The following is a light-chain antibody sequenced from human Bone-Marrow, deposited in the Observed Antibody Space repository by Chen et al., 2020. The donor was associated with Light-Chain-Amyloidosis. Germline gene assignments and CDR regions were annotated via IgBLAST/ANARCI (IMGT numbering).Light chain of an antibody. CDR1: QTVTSY. CDR3: TQSYIVPLT. Sequence: DIQMTQSPSSLAASVGDRVIITCRASQTVTSYLNCYQQRPGTVPKLLIYDRSTLQSGVPARFVGSGSGPEFTLTSNGLQSEDFATDYCTQSYIVPLTFGGWTRVE. CDR2: DRS. V-gene: IGKV1-39*01. J-gene: IGKJ4*01.